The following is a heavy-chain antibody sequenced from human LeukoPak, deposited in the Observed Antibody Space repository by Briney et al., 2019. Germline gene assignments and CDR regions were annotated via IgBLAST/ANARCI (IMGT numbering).Heavy chain of an antibody. Sequence: SGGSLRLSCAASGLTFSSYALSWVRQAPGKGLEWVAVISYDGSNTFYADSVKGRFTISRDNSKNTLYLQVNSLRAEDTAVYYCAKDPHSSGWYFTAFDYWGQGTLVTVSS. CDR1: GLTFSSYA. CDR3: AKDPHSSGWYFTAFDY. V-gene: IGHV3-30*18. J-gene: IGHJ4*02. D-gene: IGHD6-19*01. CDR2: ISYDGSNT.